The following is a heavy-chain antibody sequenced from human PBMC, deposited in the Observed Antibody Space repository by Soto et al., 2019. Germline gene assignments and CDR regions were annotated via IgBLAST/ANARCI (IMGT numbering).Heavy chain of an antibody. J-gene: IGHJ4*02. Sequence: EVQLVESGGGFVTPGGPLGLPCEPSGFTFIDSWWGWFRQAPGKGLEWVGRILGKNDGGTTNYAAPVKGRVTISRDDSKNTLYLQMNSLKTEDTAVYYCTTYDYISGIYRYRWAYWGQGTLVTVSS. CDR2: ILGKNDGGTT. V-gene: IGHV3-15*01. CDR1: GFTFIDSW. D-gene: IGHD3-16*02. CDR3: TTYDYISGIYRYRWAY.